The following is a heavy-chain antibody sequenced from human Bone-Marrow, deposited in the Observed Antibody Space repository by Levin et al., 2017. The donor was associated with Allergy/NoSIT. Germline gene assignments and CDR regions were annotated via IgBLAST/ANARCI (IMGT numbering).Heavy chain of an antibody. V-gene: IGHV3-23*01. Sequence: SCAASGFTFSSYAMSWVRQAPWKGLEWVSAISGSGGSTYYADSVKGRFTISRDNSKNTLYLQMNSLRAEDTAVYYCAKVVGRHYYYYGMDVWGQGTTVTVSS. D-gene: IGHD1-26*01. CDR3: AKVVGRHYYYYGMDV. CDR2: ISGSGGST. J-gene: IGHJ6*02. CDR1: GFTFSSYA.